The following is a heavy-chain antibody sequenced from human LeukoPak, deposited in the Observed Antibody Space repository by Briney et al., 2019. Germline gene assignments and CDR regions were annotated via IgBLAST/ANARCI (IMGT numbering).Heavy chain of an antibody. Sequence: GGSLRLSCAASGFTFSSNYMSWVRQAPGKGLEWVSVIYSGGSTYYADSVKGRFTISRDNSKNTLYLQTNSLRAEDTAVYYCAREGYYDSSGPGWGQGTLVTVSS. D-gene: IGHD3-22*01. CDR3: AREGYYDSSGPG. CDR2: IYSGGST. J-gene: IGHJ1*01. CDR1: GFTFSSNY. V-gene: IGHV3-66*01.